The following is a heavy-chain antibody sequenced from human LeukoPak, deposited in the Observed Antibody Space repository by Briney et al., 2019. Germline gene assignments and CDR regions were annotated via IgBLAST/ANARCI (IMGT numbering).Heavy chain of an antibody. D-gene: IGHD6-19*01. CDR3: ASLSRQGYSSGWYVRD. V-gene: IGHV1-69*01. CDR1: GGTFSSYA. CDR2: IIPIFGTA. J-gene: IGHJ4*02. Sequence: ASVKVSCKASGGTFSSYAISWVRQAPGQGLEWMGGIIPIFGTANYAQKFQGRVTITADESTSTAYMELSSLRSEDTAVYYCASLSRQGYSSGWYVRDWGQGTLVTVSS.